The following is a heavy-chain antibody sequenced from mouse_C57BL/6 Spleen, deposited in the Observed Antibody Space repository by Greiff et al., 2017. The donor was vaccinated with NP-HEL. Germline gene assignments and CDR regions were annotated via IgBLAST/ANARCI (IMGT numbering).Heavy chain of an antibody. V-gene: IGHV1-78*01. J-gene: IGHJ4*01. Sequence: SDAELVKPGASVKISCKVSGYTFTDHTIHWMKQRPEQGLEWIGYIYPRDGSTKYNEKFKGKATLTADKSSSTAYMQLNSLTSEDSAVYFCARLNNYGSSSMAMDYWGQGTSVTVSS. D-gene: IGHD1-1*01. CDR1: GYTFTDHT. CDR2: IYPRDGST. CDR3: ARLNNYGSSSMAMDY.